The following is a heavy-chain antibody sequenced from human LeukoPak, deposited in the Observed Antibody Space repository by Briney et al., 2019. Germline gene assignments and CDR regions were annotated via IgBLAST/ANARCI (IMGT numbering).Heavy chain of an antibody. V-gene: IGHV4-61*02. CDR2: IYTSGST. J-gene: IGHJ4*02. Sequence: SETLSLTCTVSGGPISSGNYYWSWIRQPAGKGLEWIGRIYTSGSTNYNPSLKSRVTISIDTSKNQFSLKLSSVTAADTAVYYCARATVTSYYFDYWGQGTLVTVSS. CDR1: GGPISSGNYY. D-gene: IGHD4-17*01. CDR3: ARATVTSYYFDY.